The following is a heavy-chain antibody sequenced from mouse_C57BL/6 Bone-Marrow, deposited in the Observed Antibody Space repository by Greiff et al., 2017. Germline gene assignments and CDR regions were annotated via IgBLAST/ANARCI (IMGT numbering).Heavy chain of an antibody. Sequence: EVKLMESGGDLVKPGGSLKLSCAASGFTFSSYGMSWVRQTPDKRLEWVATISSGGSYTYYPDSVKGRFTISRDNAKNTLYLQMSSLKSEDTAMYYCARAYYYGSWFAYWGQGTLVTVSA. CDR1: GFTFSSYG. D-gene: IGHD1-1*01. V-gene: IGHV5-6*01. J-gene: IGHJ3*01. CDR2: ISSGGSYT. CDR3: ARAYYYGSWFAY.